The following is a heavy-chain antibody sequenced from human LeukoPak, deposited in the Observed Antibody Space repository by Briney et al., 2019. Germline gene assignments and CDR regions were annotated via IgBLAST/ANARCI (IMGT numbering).Heavy chain of an antibody. Sequence: PSETLSLTCTVSGGSISSYYWVWLRQPPGKGLEWIATIYYSGRTFYNPSLKSRVTISVDTSKNQFSLKLSSVTAADTAVYYCARRGSMGGSFVGAFDIWGQGTMVTVSS. CDR2: IYYSGRT. CDR3: ARRGSMGGSFVGAFDI. D-gene: IGHD1-26*01. V-gene: IGHV4-39*01. J-gene: IGHJ3*02. CDR1: GGSISSYY.